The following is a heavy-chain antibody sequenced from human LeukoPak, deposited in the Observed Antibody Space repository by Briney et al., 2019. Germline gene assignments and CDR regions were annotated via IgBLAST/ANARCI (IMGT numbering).Heavy chain of an antibody. CDR2: MKGDGSHI. D-gene: IGHD2-8*02. J-gene: IGHJ4*02. V-gene: IGHV3-7*01. CDR3: AKLFGGVTTFDY. Sequence: GGSLRLSCAASGFTFGNFWMSWVRQAPGRGLQWVASMKGDGSHIYYVDSVKGRFTISRDNARNSLYLQMNSLRAEDTAVYYCAKLFGGVTTFDYWGQGALVTVSS. CDR1: GFTFGNFW.